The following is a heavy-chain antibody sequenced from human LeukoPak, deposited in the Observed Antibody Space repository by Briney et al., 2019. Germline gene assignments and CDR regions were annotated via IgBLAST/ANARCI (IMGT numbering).Heavy chain of an antibody. CDR1: GFSLSTTGMC. V-gene: IGHV2-70*11. D-gene: IGHD2-2*01. J-gene: IGHJ6*03. CDR3: ARGLGYCSSTSCSGGYNFYMDV. Sequence: SGPALVKSTQTLTLTCTFSGFSLSTTGMCVSWIRQPPGKALEWLARIDWDDDKYYRTSLKTRLTISKDTSKNQVVLTMTNMDPVDTATYYCARGLGYCSSTSCSGGYNFYMDVWGKGTTVTVSS. CDR2: IDWDDDK.